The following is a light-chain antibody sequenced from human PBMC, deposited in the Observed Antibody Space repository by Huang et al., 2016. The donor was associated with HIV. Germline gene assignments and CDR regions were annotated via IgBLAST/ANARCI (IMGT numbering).Light chain of an antibody. CDR1: QSVTNRD. CDR2: GAS. J-gene: IGKJ4*01. Sequence: IVLTQTPGTLSLSTGESATLSCRARQSVTNRDLAWYQHRPGHAPMLLIYGASSRATGVPDRFSGSGSETGCTLTNTRLEPEGFGVYYCQQYSESPFTFGGGTKVEIK. V-gene: IGKV3-20*01. CDR3: QQYSESPFT.